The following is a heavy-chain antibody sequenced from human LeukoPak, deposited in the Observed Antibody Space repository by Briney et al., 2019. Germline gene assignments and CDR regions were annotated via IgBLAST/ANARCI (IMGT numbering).Heavy chain of an antibody. CDR2: ISGSGGST. V-gene: IGHV3-23*01. D-gene: IGHD3-9*01. CDR3: AEDILTGYYAIFDY. J-gene: IGHJ4*02. CDR1: GFTLSSYA. Sequence: PGGSLRLSCAASGFTLSSYAMSWVRQAPGKGLEWVSVISGSGGSTYYADSVRGRFTISRDNSKNTLYLQMNSLRAEDTAVYYCAEDILTGYYAIFDYWGQGTLVTVSS.